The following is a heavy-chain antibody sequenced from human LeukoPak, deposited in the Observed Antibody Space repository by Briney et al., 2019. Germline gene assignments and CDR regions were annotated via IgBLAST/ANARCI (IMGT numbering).Heavy chain of an antibody. D-gene: IGHD2-2*01. V-gene: IGHV3-7*03. J-gene: IGHJ4*02. Sequence: GGSLRLSCAASGFTFISYWMSWVRQAPGKGLEWGANIKQDGSEKYYVASVQGRFTISRDNAKNSLYLETNRLRAEETGVYYCASSPHNTPRYEYFDYWGQGNLVTVSS. CDR2: IKQDGSEK. CDR3: ASSPHNTPRYEYFDY. CDR1: GFTFISYW.